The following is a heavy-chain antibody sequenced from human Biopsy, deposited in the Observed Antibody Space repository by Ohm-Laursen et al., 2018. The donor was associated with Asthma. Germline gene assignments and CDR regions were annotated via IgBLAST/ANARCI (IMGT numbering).Heavy chain of an antibody. Sequence: SLRLSCAASGFAVSRDHMFWVRQAPGKGLEWVSVIYSGGTSHTADSVRGRFTISRDYSKNTLYLQMHSLRAEDTAVYYCVRGDSSNWSHCYFDYWGQGTLVTVSS. D-gene: IGHD3-22*01. J-gene: IGHJ4*02. V-gene: IGHV3-53*01. CDR2: IYSGGTS. CDR1: GFAVSRDH. CDR3: VRGDSSNWSHCYFDY.